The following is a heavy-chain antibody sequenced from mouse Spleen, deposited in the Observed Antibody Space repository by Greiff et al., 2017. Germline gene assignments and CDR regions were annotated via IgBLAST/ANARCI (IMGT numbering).Heavy chain of an antibody. CDR1: GFSFTSYG. CDR3: AKNTTARYMEE. J-gene: IGHJ4*01. D-gene: IGHD1-2*01. Sequence: VMLVESGPGLVQPSQSLSITCPVSGFSFTSYGVHWVRQSPGKGLEWLGVLCSGGSTDYTAAFMSRLSLTTDNPKSQVFFKMNSLHADDTAIYFCAKNTTARYMEEGGKGNSVTVSS. V-gene: IGHV2-5*01. CDR2: LCSGGST.